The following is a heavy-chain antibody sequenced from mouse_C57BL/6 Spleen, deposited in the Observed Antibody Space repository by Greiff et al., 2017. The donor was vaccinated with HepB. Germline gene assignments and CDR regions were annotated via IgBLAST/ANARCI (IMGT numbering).Heavy chain of an antibody. D-gene: IGHD2-5*01. J-gene: IGHJ4*01. CDR1: GYTFTSYW. CDR3: ARSSNPYAMDY. V-gene: IGHV1-59*01. CDR2: IVPSDSYT. Sequence: VQLQQPGAELVRPGTSVKLSCKASGYTFTSYWMHWVKQRPGQGLEWIGVIVPSDSYTNYNQKFKGKATLTVDTSSSTAYMQLSSLTSEDSAVYYCARSSNPYAMDYWGQGTSVTVSS.